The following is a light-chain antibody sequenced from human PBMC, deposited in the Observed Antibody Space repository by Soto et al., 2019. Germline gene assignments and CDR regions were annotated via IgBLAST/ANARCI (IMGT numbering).Light chain of an antibody. V-gene: IGKV1-39*01. CDR2: GTS. CDR3: QQSYINLT. J-gene: IGKJ4*02. Sequence: DIQVTQSPSSLSASVGDRITITCRASQNISTYLSWYQQKPGKAPRLLMYGTSNLQSGVPSRFSGSGSGTDFTLTITSLQPEDFATYYCQQSYINLTFGGGNNVEIK. CDR1: QNISTY.